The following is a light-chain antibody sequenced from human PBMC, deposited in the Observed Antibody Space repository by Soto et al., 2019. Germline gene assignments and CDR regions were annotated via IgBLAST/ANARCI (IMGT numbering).Light chain of an antibody. Sequence: QSALTQPASVSGSPGQSITISCTGTSSDVGGYNYVSWYQQHPGKAPKLIIYEVAHRPSGVSDRFSGSKSGNTASLTISGLQADDEADYYCSSYTSSSTLVFGGGTKVTVL. CDR2: EVA. CDR3: SSYTSSSTLV. CDR1: SSDVGGYNY. J-gene: IGLJ2*01. V-gene: IGLV2-14*01.